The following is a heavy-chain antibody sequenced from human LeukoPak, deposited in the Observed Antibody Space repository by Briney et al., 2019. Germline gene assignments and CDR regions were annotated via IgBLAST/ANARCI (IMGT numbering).Heavy chain of an antibody. Sequence: GGSLRLSCEGSGFTFSNYWMGWVRQAPGKGLQWVANIKTDGSEKYYVDSVKGRFTISRDNAKNSLYLQMNSLRAEDTAVYYCAKDPDYYGSGSTNWFDPWGQGTLVTVSS. CDR3: AKDPDYYGSGSTNWFDP. D-gene: IGHD3-10*01. CDR2: IKTDGSEK. V-gene: IGHV3-7*03. J-gene: IGHJ5*02. CDR1: GFTFSNYW.